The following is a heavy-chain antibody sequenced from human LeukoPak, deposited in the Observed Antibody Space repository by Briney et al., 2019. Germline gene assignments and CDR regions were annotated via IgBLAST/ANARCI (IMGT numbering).Heavy chain of an antibody. CDR3: AFGGAYSFDY. J-gene: IGHJ4*02. CDR2: IFNRGRT. V-gene: IGHV4-34*12. D-gene: IGHD2-15*01. CDR1: SGSFSDYY. Sequence: PSETLSLTCAVYSGSFSDYYWTWIRQPPGKGLEWIGEIFNRGRTNYNPSLKSRVTISVDTSKNQISLKLNSVTAADAAVYYCAFGGAYSFDYWGQGTLVAVSS.